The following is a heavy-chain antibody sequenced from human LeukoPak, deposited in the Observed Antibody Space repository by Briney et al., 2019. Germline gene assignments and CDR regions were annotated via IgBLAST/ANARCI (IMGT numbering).Heavy chain of an antibody. D-gene: IGHD2-8*01. V-gene: IGHV4-4*02. Sequence: PSGTLSLTCGVSGGSITSTNWWSWVRQPPGQGLEWIGEVSLSGLTNYNPSLSSRVIMALDTSKNHLSLHLTSVTAADTAVYYCSRENGAFSPLGYWGQGYLVTVLS. CDR2: VSLSGLT. CDR3: SRENGAFSPLGY. CDR1: GGSITSTNW. J-gene: IGHJ4*02.